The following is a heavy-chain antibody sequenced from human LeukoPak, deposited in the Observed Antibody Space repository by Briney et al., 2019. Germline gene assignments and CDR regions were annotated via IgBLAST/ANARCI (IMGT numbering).Heavy chain of an antibody. D-gene: IGHD4-23*01. CDR3: AKLKDGGNYWYFDL. V-gene: IGHV3-23*01. J-gene: IGHJ2*01. CDR1: RFTFSNYA. CDR2: ISVSGGST. Sequence: QPGGSLRLSCAASRFTFSNYAMTLVRQAPGKGLEWVSTISVSGGSTYYADSVKGRFTVSRDNSKSTLYLQVSSLRAEDTAVYYCAKLKDGGNYWYFDLWGRGTLVTVSS.